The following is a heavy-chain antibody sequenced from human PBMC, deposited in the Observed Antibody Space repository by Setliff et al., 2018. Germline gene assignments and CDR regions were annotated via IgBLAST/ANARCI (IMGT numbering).Heavy chain of an antibody. CDR1: GGTFSSYD. J-gene: IGHJ3*02. CDR2: MNPNSGNT. CDR3: ARRPPNGFGEFGNAFDI. V-gene: IGHV1-8*02. Sequence: ASVKVSCKASGGTFSSYDINWVRQATGQGLEWMGWMNPNSGNTGYAQKLQGRVTMTTDTSTSTAYMELRSLRAEDTAVYYCARRPPNGFGEFGNAFDIWGQGTMVTVSS. D-gene: IGHD3-10*01.